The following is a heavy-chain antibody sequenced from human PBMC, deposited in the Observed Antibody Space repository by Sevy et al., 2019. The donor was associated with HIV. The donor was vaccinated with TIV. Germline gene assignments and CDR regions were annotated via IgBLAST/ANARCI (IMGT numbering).Heavy chain of an antibody. D-gene: IGHD3-3*01. CDR1: GGSISSYY. J-gene: IGHJ6*02. V-gene: IGHV4-59*01. CDR2: IYYSGST. CDR3: AGNDFWSGYSAPKPMRSGYYYYGMDV. Sequence: SETLSLTCTVSGGSISSYYWSWIRQPPGKGLEWIGYIYYSGSTNYNPSLKSRVTISVDTSKNQFSLKLSSVTAADTAVYYCAGNDFWSGYSAPKPMRSGYYYYGMDVWGQWTTVTVSS.